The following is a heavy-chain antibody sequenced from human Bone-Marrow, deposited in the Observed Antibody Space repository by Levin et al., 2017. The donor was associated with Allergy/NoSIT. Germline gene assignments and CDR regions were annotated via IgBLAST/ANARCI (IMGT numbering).Heavy chain of an antibody. D-gene: IGHD2-2*01. CDR2: VYSDGTIT. V-gene: IGHV3-74*01. Sequence: QRGESLKISCAASGFTFSNYYMHWVRQAPGKGLEWVSRVYSDGTITDYADSVKGRFTISRDNARNTLYLQMNSLRAEDTAVYYCARGGCSSTSCLDNWGQGILVTVSS. J-gene: IGHJ4*02. CDR1: GFTFSNYY. CDR3: ARGGCSSTSCLDN.